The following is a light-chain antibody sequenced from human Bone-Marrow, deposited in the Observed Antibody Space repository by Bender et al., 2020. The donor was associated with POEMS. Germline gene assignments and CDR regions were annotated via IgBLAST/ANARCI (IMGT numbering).Light chain of an antibody. CDR3: SSYTSSSTVV. J-gene: IGLJ2*01. Sequence: QSALTQPASVSGSPGQSITISCTGTSSDIGTYNVVSWYQQHPGNAPKVMIYEVSNRPSGVSNRFSGSKSGNTASLTISGLQAEDEADYYCSSYTSSSTVVFGGGTKMTVL. CDR1: SSDIGTYNV. V-gene: IGLV2-14*02. CDR2: EVS.